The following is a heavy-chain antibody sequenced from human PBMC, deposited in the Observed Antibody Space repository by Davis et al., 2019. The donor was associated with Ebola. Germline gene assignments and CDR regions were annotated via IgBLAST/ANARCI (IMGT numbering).Heavy chain of an antibody. CDR1: GGSISSSNW. V-gene: IGHV4-4*02. D-gene: IGHD1-26*01. J-gene: IGHJ4*02. CDR2: IYHSGST. Sequence: SETLSLTCAVSGGSISSSNWWSWVRQPPGKGLEWIGEIYHSGSTNYNPSLKSRVTISVDTSKNQFSLKLSSVTAADTAVYYCARTPQYTSYGSYFDYWGQGALVTVSS. CDR3: ARTPQYTSYGSYFDY.